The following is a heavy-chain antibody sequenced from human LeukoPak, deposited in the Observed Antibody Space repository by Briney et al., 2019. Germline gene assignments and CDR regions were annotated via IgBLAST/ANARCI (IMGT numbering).Heavy chain of an antibody. CDR2: IIPIFGIA. CDR3: ARENELAQLRFVEWLYPHFDY. J-gene: IGHJ4*02. CDR1: GGTFSSYA. V-gene: IGHV1-69*04. D-gene: IGHD3-3*01. Sequence: SVKVSCKASGGTFSSYAISWVRQAPGQGLEWMGRIIPIFGIANYAQKFQGRVTITADKSTSTAYMELSSLRSEDTAVYYWARENELAQLRFVEWLYPHFDYWGQGTLVTVSS.